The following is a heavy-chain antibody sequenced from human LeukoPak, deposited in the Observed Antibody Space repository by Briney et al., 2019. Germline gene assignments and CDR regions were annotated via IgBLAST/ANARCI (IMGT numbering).Heavy chain of an antibody. J-gene: IGHJ4*02. CDR3: ARVGVGSQSDY. Sequence: SETLSLTCAAYGGSFSGYYWSWIRQPPGKGLEWIGEINHSGSTNYNPSLKSRVTISVDTSKNQFSLKLSSVTAADTAVYYCARVGVGSQSDYWGQGTLVTVSS. D-gene: IGHD3-3*01. V-gene: IGHV4-34*01. CDR1: GGSFSGYY. CDR2: INHSGST.